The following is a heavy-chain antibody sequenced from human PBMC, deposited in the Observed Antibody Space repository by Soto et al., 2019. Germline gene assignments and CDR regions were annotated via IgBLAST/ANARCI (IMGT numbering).Heavy chain of an antibody. CDR2: IVVGSGNT. V-gene: IGHV1-58*01. CDR1: GFTFTSSA. D-gene: IGHD3-22*01. CDR3: AADMGYYDSSGYSPPYYFDC. J-gene: IGHJ4*02. Sequence: ASVKVSCKASGFTFTSSAVQWVRQARGQRLEWIGWIVVGSGNTNYAQKFQERVTITRDMSTSTAYMELSSLRSEDTAVYYCAADMGYYDSSGYSPPYYFDCWGQGTLVTVSS.